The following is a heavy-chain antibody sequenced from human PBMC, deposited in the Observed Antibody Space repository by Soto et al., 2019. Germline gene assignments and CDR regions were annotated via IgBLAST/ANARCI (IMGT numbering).Heavy chain of an antibody. CDR2: INPDNGGT. CDR3: ARAYSRDWRDGGELFEV. CDR1: GYTFTGYY. Sequence: ASVKVSCKASGYTFTGYYMHWVRQAPGQGLEWMGWINPDNGGTKYEQKFQGRVTMTRDTSISTAYVEVRRLTSDDTAVYYCARAYSRDWRDGGELFEVRGQRTLVTVSS. J-gene: IGHJ4*02. D-gene: IGHD3-10*01. V-gene: IGHV1-2*02.